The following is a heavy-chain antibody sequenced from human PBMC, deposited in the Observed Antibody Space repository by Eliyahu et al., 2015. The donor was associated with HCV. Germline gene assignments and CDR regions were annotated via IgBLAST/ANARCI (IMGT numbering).Heavy chain of an antibody. V-gene: IGHV3-30*18. D-gene: IGHD2-21*01. CDR3: AKDQGGRPPYMNSEDYYYGMDV. CDR1: GFTFRTHG. J-gene: IGHJ6*02. Sequence: QVHLVESGGGVVQPGKSLRLACAASGFTFRTHGMHWVRLAPGKGLEWVALLSPDGGKNYYADSVQGRFTISRDNSRNTFYLEMSRLRPEDTALYYCAKDQGGRPPYMNSEDYYYGMDVWGHGTSVTVSS. CDR2: LSPDGGKN.